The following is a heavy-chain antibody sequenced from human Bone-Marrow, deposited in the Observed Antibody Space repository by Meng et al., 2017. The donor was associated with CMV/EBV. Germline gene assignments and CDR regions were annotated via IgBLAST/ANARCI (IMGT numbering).Heavy chain of an antibody. J-gene: IGHJ6*02. CDR2: IIPIFGTA. V-gene: IGHV1-69*05. D-gene: IGHD4-17*01. CDR1: GYTFTLYD. Sequence: SVKVSCKTSGYTFTLYDIHWVRQAPGQGLEWMGGIIPIFGTANYAQKFQGRVTITTDESTSTAYMELSSLRSEDTAVYYCARPRGTVTTYVVENYYYGMDVWGQGTTVTVSS. CDR3: ARPRGTVTTYVVENYYYGMDV.